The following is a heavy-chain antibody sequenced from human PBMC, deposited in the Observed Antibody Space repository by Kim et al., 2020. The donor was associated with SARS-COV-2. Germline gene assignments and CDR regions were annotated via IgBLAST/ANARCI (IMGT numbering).Heavy chain of an antibody. CDR1: GGSISSGGYY. D-gene: IGHD3-22*01. Sequence: SETLSLICTVSGGSISSGGYYWSWIRQHPGKGLEWIGYIYYSGSTYYNPSLKSRVTISVDTSKNQFSLKLSSVTAADTAVYYCARGPHDTFDYWGQGTLVTVSS. J-gene: IGHJ4*02. CDR3: ARGPHDTFDY. CDR2: IYYSGST. V-gene: IGHV4-31*03.